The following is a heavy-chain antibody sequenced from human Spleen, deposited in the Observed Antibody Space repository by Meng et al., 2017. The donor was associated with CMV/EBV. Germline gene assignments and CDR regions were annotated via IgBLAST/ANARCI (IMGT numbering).Heavy chain of an antibody. D-gene: IGHD6-19*01. V-gene: IGHV1-2*02. Sequence: KTSGDTFTGYYIHWVRQAPGQGLEWMGRINPNSGGTKNAQKFQGRITMTRDTSISTAYMDLRRLRSDDTAVYYCARTSIEVPGCLDFWGQGTLVTVSS. J-gene: IGHJ4*02. CDR2: INPNSGGT. CDR3: ARTSIEVPGCLDF. CDR1: GDTFTGYY.